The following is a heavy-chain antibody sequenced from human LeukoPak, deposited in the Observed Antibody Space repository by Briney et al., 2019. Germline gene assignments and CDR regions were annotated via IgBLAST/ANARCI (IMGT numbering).Heavy chain of an antibody. CDR1: GFTFSSSW. CDR2: IKQDGSEK. CDR3: ARRRGFDY. V-gene: IGHV3-7*01. Sequence: PGGSRRLSCAVSGFTFSSSWMSWVRQAPGKGLEWVANIKQDGSEKYYVDSVKGRFTISRDNAKNSLYLQMNSLRAEDTAVYYCARRRGFDYWGQGTLVTVSS. J-gene: IGHJ4*02.